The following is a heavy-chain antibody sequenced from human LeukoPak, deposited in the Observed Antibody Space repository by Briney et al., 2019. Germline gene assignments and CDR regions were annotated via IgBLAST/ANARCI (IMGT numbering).Heavy chain of an antibody. CDR3: AISANGGNSFWNY. CDR1: GFTFSDYY. V-gene: IGHV3-11*01. D-gene: IGHD4-23*01. CDR2: ISGSGTNI. J-gene: IGHJ4*02. Sequence: PGGSLRLSCAASGFTFSDYYMTWIRQAPGKGLEWVSYISGSGTNIDYADSVKGRFTISRDNGKNSVYLQMNSLRAEDTAVYYCAISANGGNSFWNYWGQGTLVTVSS.